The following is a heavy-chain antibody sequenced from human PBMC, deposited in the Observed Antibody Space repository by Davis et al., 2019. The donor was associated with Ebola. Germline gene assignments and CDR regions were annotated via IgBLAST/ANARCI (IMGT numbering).Heavy chain of an antibody. CDR2: ISAYNGNT. V-gene: IGHV1-18*01. J-gene: IGHJ4*02. Sequence: ASVKVSCKASGYIFTSYGISWVRQAPGQGLEWMGWISAYNGNTNYAQKVQGRITMTTDTSTSTAYMELRSLRSGDTARYYCARDVRGITGPSEYWGQGTLVTVSS. D-gene: IGHD2/OR15-2a*01. CDR3: ARDVRGITGPSEY. CDR1: GYIFTSYG.